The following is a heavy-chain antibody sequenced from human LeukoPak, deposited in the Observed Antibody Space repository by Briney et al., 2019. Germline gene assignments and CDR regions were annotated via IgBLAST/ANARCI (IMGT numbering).Heavy chain of an antibody. CDR3: ASLTTAEAFDI. V-gene: IGHV4-59*01. CDR2: IYDSGST. Sequence: GSLRLSCAASGFTFSSYSMNWVRQPPGKGLEWIGYIYDSGSTNYNPSLKSRVTISVDTSKNQFSLKLSSVTAADTAVYYCASLTTAEAFDIWGQGTMVTVSS. CDR1: GFTFSSYS. J-gene: IGHJ3*02. D-gene: IGHD3-22*01.